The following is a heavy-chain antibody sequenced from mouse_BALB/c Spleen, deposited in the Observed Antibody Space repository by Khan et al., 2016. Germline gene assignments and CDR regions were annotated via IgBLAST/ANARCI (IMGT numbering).Heavy chain of an antibody. CDR1: GFGFSRYW. V-gene: IGHV4-1*02. D-gene: IGHD1-1*01. CDR3: ARSGYYGYLVN. Sequence: EVELVESGGGLVQPGGSLKLSCAASGFGFSRYWMSWVRQAPGKGLEWIGEINPDSSTINYTPSLKDKFIISRDNANNTLYLQMRKVRSEDTGLYYCARSGYYGYLVNWGQGTLVTVSA. CDR2: INPDSSTI. J-gene: IGHJ3*01.